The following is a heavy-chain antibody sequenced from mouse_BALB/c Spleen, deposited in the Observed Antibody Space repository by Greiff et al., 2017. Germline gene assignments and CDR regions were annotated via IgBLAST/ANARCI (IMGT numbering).Heavy chain of an antibody. V-gene: IGHV1S41*01. Sequence: DLVKPGASVKLSCKASGYTFTSYWINWIKQRPGQGLEWIGRIAPGSGSTYYNEMFKGKATLTVDTSSSTAYIQLSSLSSEDSAVYFCAREGLLLGYWGQGTTLTVSS. CDR1: GYTFTSYW. J-gene: IGHJ2*01. CDR2: IAPGSGST. D-gene: IGHD1-1*01. CDR3: AREGLLLGY.